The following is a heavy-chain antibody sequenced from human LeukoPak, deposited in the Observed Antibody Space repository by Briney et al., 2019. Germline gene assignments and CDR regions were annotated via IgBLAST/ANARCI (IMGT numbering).Heavy chain of an antibody. Sequence: ASVKVSCKVSGYTFTDYYMHWVQQAPGKGLEWMGLVDPEDGETIYAEKIQGRVTITADTSTDTAYMELSSLRSEDTAVYYCAFTAAGGDFDYWGQGTLVTVSS. D-gene: IGHD6-13*01. J-gene: IGHJ4*02. CDR1: GYTFTDYY. V-gene: IGHV1-69-2*01. CDR2: VDPEDGET. CDR3: AFTAAGGDFDY.